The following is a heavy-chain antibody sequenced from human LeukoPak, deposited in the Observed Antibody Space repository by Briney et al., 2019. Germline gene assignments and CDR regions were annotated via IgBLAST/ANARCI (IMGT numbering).Heavy chain of an antibody. Sequence: ASVKVSCKASGYTFTSYGISWVRQAPGQGLEWMGWIGAYNGNTNYAQKLQGRVTMTTDTSTSTAYMELRSLRSDDTAVYYCARDRGSYEGGGLDYWGQGTLVTVSS. CDR2: IGAYNGNT. CDR1: GYTFTSYG. D-gene: IGHD1-26*01. V-gene: IGHV1-18*01. CDR3: ARDRGSYEGGGLDY. J-gene: IGHJ4*02.